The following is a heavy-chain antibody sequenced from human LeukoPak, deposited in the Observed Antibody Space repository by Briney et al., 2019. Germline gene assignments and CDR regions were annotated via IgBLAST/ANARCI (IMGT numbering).Heavy chain of an antibody. V-gene: IGHV1-18*01. CDR1: GHIFTNYG. D-gene: IGHD4-17*01. CDR2: ISTYNGNT. Sequence: ASVKVSCKASGHIFTNYGISWVRQAPGQGLEWLGWISTYNGNTNSAEKFQGRVTMTTDTSTSTAYMELRSLRSDDTAVYYCAREGGRGPTDYGDHVYWGQGTLVTVSS. CDR3: AREGGRGPTDYGDHVY. J-gene: IGHJ4*02.